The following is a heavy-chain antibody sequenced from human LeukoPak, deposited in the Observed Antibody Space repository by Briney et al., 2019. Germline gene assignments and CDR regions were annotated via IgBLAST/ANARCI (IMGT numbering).Heavy chain of an antibody. CDR1: GYTFTSYY. J-gene: IGHJ4*02. CDR2: INPDGGST. V-gene: IGHV1-46*01. CDR3: ARDLRGFGSIDY. Sequence: ASVKVSCTASGYTFTSYYIHWVRQAPGQGLEWMGIINPDGGSTSYAQKFQGRVIMTRDTSTSTVYLDLSSLRSEDTAVYYCARDLRGFGSIDYWGQGTLVTVSS. D-gene: IGHD3-10*01.